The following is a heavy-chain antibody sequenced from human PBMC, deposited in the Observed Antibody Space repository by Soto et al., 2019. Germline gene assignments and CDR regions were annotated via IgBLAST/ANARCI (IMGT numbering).Heavy chain of an antibody. CDR3: SYRDAFDI. Sequence: QVQLVESGGGVVQPGRSLRLSCAASGFTFSSYGMHWVRQAPGKGLEWVAVISYDGSNKYYADSVKGRFTIPRDNSKNTLYLQMNSLRAEDTAVYYCSYRDAFDIWGQGTMVTVSS. CDR1: GFTFSSYG. CDR2: ISYDGSNK. V-gene: IGHV3-30*03. D-gene: IGHD2-2*01. J-gene: IGHJ3*02.